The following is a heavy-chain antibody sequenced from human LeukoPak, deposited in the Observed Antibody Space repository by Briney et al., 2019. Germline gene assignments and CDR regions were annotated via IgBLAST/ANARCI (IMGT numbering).Heavy chain of an antibody. CDR3: TTEKYDSGGFWFDP. D-gene: IGHD3-22*01. J-gene: IGHJ5*02. CDR1: GFSFSNAW. V-gene: IGHV3-15*01. Sequence: GGSLRLSCAASGFSFSNAWMSWVRQAPGKGLEWVGHIKSKTDGGTTDYAAPVKGRFTISRDDSKNTLYLQMNSLKTEDTAVYYCTTEKYDSGGFWFDPWGQGTLVTVSS. CDR2: IKSKTDGGTT.